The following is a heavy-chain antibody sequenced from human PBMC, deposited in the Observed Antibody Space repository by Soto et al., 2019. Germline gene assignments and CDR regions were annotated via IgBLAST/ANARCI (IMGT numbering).Heavy chain of an antibody. CDR3: ATNPIAAAEYNWFDP. Sequence: ASVKVSCKVSGYTLTELSMHWVRQAPGKGLEWMGGFDPEDGETIYAQKFQGRVTMTEDTSTDTAYMELSSLRSEDTAVYYCATNPIAAAEYNWFDPWGQGTLVTVSS. D-gene: IGHD6-13*01. J-gene: IGHJ5*02. V-gene: IGHV1-24*01. CDR1: GYTLTELS. CDR2: FDPEDGET.